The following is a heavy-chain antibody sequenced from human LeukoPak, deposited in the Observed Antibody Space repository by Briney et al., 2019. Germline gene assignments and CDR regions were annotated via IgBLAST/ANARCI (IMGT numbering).Heavy chain of an antibody. V-gene: IGHV4-59*01. Sequence: PSETLSLTCTVSGGSISSYYWSWIRQPPGKGLEWIGYIYYSGSTNYNPPLKSRVTISVDTSKNQFSLKLSSVTAADTAVYYCARDRAHNWFDPWGQGTLVTVSS. J-gene: IGHJ5*02. CDR3: ARDRAHNWFDP. CDR1: GGSISSYY. CDR2: IYYSGST.